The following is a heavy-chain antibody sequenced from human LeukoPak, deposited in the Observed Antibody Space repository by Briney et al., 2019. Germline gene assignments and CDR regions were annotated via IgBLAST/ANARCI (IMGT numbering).Heavy chain of an antibody. D-gene: IGHD3-3*01. J-gene: IGHJ4*02. CDR3: ARDGIWSGGADY. CDR1: GGSFSGYY. Sequence: PSETLSLTCAVYGGSFSGYYWSWIRQPPGKGLEWIGSIYYSGSTYYNPSLKSRVTISVDTSKNQFSLKLSSVTAADTAVYYCARDGIWSGGADYWGQGTLVTVSS. CDR2: IYYSGST. V-gene: IGHV4-34*01.